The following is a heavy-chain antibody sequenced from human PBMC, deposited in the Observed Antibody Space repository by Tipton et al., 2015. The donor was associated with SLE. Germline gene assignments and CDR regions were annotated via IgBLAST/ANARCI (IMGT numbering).Heavy chain of an antibody. CDR3: ATGEIGSMLK. J-gene: IGHJ4*02. D-gene: IGHD3-10*02. V-gene: IGHV3-33*08. CDR1: GFTFSSHG. CDR2: VWSDGSYT. Sequence: QLVQSGGGVVQPGRSLRLSCAVSGFTFSSHGMHWVRQAPGKGLEWVAIVWSDGSYTDYAASVKGRFIISRDNSKNTLYLQMDRLRVEDTAVYYCATGEIGSMLKWGQGTLVTVSS.